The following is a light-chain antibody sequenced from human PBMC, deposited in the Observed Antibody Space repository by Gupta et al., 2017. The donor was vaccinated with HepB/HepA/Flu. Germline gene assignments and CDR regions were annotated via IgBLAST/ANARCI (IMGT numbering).Light chain of an antibody. J-gene: IGKJ1*01. CDR2: GAS. V-gene: IGKV3-20*01. CDR3: QQYGSSPGA. CDR1: QSVRNTY. Sequence: TQSPGTLSLSPGERATLSCRASQSVRNTYLAWYQQKPGQAPRLLIYGASSRATGIPDRFSGGGSGTDFTLTISRLEPEDFAVYYCQQYGSSPGAFGQGTKVEIK.